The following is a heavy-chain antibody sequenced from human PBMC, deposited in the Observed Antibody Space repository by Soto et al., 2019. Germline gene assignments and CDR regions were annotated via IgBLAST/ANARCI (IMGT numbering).Heavy chain of an antibody. Sequence: WTWIRQPPGTGLEWIGEINHSGSTNYNPSLKSRVTISVDTSKNQFSLNLTTVTAADTAVYYCARDKITVLFDYWGQGTRVTVSS. J-gene: IGHJ4*02. V-gene: IGHV4-34*01. CDR2: INHSGST. CDR3: ARDKITVLFDY. D-gene: IGHD3-10*01.